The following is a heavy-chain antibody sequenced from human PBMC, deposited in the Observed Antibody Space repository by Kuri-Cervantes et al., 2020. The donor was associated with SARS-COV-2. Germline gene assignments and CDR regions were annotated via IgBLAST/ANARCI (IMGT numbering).Heavy chain of an antibody. J-gene: IGHJ5*02. CDR2: INHSGST. D-gene: IGHD4-17*01. CDR1: GGSFSGYY. V-gene: IGHV4-34*01. Sequence: ESLKISCAVYGGSFSGYYWSWIRQPPGKGLEWIGEINHSGSTNYNPSLKSRVTISVDTSKNQFSLKLSSVTAADTAVYYCARKRTTVTTFWFNPWSQGTLVTVSS. CDR3: ARKRTTVTTFWFNP.